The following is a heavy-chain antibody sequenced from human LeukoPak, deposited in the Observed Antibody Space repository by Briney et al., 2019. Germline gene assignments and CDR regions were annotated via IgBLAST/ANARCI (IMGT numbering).Heavy chain of an antibody. D-gene: IGHD3-22*01. J-gene: IGHJ3*02. V-gene: IGHV3-23*01. CDR1: EFTFSNFA. Sequence: PGGSLRLSCAASEFTFSNFAMSRVRQAPGKGLEWVSTISGSGDNTYYTDSVKGRFTISRDNSKNTLSLHMNTLRADDTAVYYCAKDLLQTFIFDSSGYYSDAFGMWGQGTMVTVSP. CDR3: AKDLLQTFIFDSSGYYSDAFGM. CDR2: ISGSGDNT.